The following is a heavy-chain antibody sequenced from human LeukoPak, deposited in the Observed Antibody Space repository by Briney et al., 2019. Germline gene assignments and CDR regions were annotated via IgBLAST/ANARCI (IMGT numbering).Heavy chain of an antibody. CDR1: GFTFSSYG. CDR2: ISSDGNSK. CDR3: ARDLKVKDWSTWFDR. Sequence: GGSLRLSCAASGFTFSSYGMHWVRQAPGKGLEWVAVISSDGNSKYYTDSVKGRFTIPRDNSKNTLYLQMNSLRAEDTAVYYCARDLKVKDWSTWFDRWGQGTLVTVSS. V-gene: IGHV3-30*03. D-gene: IGHD3/OR15-3a*01. J-gene: IGHJ5*02.